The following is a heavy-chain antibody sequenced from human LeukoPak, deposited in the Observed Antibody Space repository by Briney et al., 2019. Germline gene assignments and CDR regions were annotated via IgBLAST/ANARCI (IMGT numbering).Heavy chain of an antibody. J-gene: IGHJ4*02. CDR2: ISGSGGST. V-gene: IGHV3-23*01. CDR3: AKSGSYSSPYYFDY. CDR1: GFTFSNYG. Sequence: GGSLRLSCAASGFTFSNYGMSWVRQAPGKGLEWVSAISGSGGSTYYADSVKGRFTISRDNSRNTLYLQMNSLRAEDMALYYCAKSGSYSSPYYFDYWGQGTLVTVSS. D-gene: IGHD3-10*01.